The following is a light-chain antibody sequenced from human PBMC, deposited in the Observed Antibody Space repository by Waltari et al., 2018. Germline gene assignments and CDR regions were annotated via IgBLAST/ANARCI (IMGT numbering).Light chain of an antibody. CDR2: KAF. CDR1: QSISSW. V-gene: IGKV1-5*03. CDR3: QQYKSPPWT. Sequence: DIQMTQSPSTLSASVGDRVTITCRASQSISSWLAWYQQKPGQAPNLLIFKAFSLEKGVPSRFSGSGSGTEFTLTINSLQPDDFATYYCQQYKSPPWTFGQGTKVDI. J-gene: IGKJ1*01.